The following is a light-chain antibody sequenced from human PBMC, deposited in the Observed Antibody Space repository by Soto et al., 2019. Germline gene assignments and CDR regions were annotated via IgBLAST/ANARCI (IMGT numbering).Light chain of an antibody. J-gene: IGLJ3*02. CDR2: STD. Sequence: QTVVTREPSFSVSPGGTVTLTCGLSSGSVSTNYYPSWYQQTPGQSPRTLIYSTDIRSSGVPDRFSGSILGNKAALTITGAQADDESGYFCVLYMGSGIPPVFGGGTKLTVL. CDR3: VLYMGSGIPPV. V-gene: IGLV8-61*01. CDR1: SGSVSTNYY.